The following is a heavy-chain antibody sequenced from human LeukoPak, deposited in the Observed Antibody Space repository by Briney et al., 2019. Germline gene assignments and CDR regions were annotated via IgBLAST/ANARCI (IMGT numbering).Heavy chain of an antibody. CDR1: GDSISSGNYY. Sequence: SQTLSLTCTVSGDSISSGNYYWTWIRQPAGKGLEWIGRIYTSGNTNYNPSLKSQVTISMDTSKNQFSLNLISVTAADTAVYYCARDRAGDSFDIWGQGTMVTVSS. CDR2: IYTSGNT. CDR3: ARDRAGDSFDI. V-gene: IGHV4-61*02. D-gene: IGHD7-27*01. J-gene: IGHJ3*02.